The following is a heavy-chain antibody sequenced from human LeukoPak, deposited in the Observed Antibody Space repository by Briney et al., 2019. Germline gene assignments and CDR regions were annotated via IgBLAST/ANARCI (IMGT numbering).Heavy chain of an antibody. V-gene: IGHV3-33*01. CDR1: GFTFSSYG. J-gene: IGHJ4*02. D-gene: IGHD2-2*01. CDR3: ARASLGYCSSTSCLKEDPLVY. CDR2: IWYDGSNK. Sequence: GGSLRLSCAASGFTFSSYGMHWVRQAPGKGLEWVAVIWYDGSNKYYADSVKGRFTISRDNSKNTLCLQMNSLRAEDTAVYYCARASLGYCSSTSCLKEDPLVYWGQGTLVTVSS.